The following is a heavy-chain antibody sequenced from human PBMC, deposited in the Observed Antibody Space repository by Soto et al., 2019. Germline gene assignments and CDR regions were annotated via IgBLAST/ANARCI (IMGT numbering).Heavy chain of an antibody. D-gene: IGHD5-18*01. J-gene: IGHJ4*02. CDR3: ARSGYSSGPNFD. V-gene: IGHV1-69*01. Sequence: QAQLVQAGAEVKKPGSSVKVSCKASRDTFSTSGFSWVRQAPGQGLEWMGGIIPIFGTANYAQNFQGRGTIQADESTGTVYMDLSSLRSEDTAVYYCARSGYSSGPNFDWGQGTRVTVSS. CDR2: IIPIFGTA. CDR1: RDTFSTSG.